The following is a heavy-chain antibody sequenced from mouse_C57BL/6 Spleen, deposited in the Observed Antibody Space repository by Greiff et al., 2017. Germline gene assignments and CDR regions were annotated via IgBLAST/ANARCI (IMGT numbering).Heavy chain of an antibody. J-gene: IGHJ3*01. V-gene: IGHV1-74*01. CDR3: AIDDGYYGWFAY. CDR2: IPPSDSDT. Sequence: QVQLQQPGAELVKPGASVKVSCKASGYTFTSYWMHWVKQRPGQGLEWIGRIPPSDSDTNYNQKFKGKATLTVDKSSSTAYMQRSSLTSEDSAVYYCAIDDGYYGWFAYWGQGTLVTVSA. D-gene: IGHD2-3*01. CDR1: GYTFTSYW.